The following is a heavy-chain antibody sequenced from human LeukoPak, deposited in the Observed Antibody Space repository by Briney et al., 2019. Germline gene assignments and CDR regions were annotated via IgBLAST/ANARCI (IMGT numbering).Heavy chain of an antibody. Sequence: ASVKVSCKASGYTFTSYDINWVRQATGQGLEWMGWMNPNSGNTGYAQKFQGRVTITRNTSVSTAYMELSSLRSEDTAVYYCARGNRGSSSFDYWGQGTLVTVSS. CDR2: MNPNSGNT. CDR1: GYTFTSYD. V-gene: IGHV1-8*03. CDR3: ARGNRGSSSFDY. J-gene: IGHJ4*02. D-gene: IGHD6-6*01.